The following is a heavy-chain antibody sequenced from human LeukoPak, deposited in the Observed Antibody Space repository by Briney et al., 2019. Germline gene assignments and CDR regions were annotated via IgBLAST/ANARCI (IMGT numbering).Heavy chain of an antibody. V-gene: IGHV4-59*01. CDR1: GGSISSYY. Sequence: SETLSLTCTVSGGSISSYYWSWIRQPPGKGLEWIGYIYYSGSTNYNPSLKSRVTISVDTSKNQFSLKLSSVTAADTAVYYCARGRFYSSGWYGFKNYFDYWGQGTLVTVSS. CDR2: IYYSGST. J-gene: IGHJ4*02. D-gene: IGHD6-19*01. CDR3: ARGRFYSSGWYGFKNYFDY.